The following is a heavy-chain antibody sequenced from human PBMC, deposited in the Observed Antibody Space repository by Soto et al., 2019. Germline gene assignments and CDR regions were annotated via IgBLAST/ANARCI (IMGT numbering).Heavy chain of an antibody. Sequence: EVQLVESGGGLVKPGGSLRLSCAASGFTFSSYSMNWVRQAPGKGLEWVSSISSSSSYIYYADSVKDRFTISRDNAKNSLYLQMNSLRAEDTAVYYCARDDVVVPAAIIYWGQGTLVTVSS. V-gene: IGHV3-21*01. D-gene: IGHD2-2*01. CDR3: ARDDVVVPAAIIY. CDR1: GFTFSSYS. J-gene: IGHJ4*02. CDR2: ISSSSSYI.